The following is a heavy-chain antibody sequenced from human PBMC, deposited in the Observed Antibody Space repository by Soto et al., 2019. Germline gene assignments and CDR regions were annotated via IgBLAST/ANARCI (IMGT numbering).Heavy chain of an antibody. CDR3: AKRVATTRVTDYFDY. CDR1: GFTFSSYG. J-gene: IGHJ4*02. CDR2: ISYDGSNK. V-gene: IGHV3-30*18. D-gene: IGHD5-12*01. Sequence: GGSLRLSCAASGFTFSSYGMHLVRQAPGKGLEWVAVISYDGSNKYYADSVKGRFTISRDNSKNTLYLQMNSLRAEDTAVYYCAKRVATTRVTDYFDYWGQGTLVTVSS.